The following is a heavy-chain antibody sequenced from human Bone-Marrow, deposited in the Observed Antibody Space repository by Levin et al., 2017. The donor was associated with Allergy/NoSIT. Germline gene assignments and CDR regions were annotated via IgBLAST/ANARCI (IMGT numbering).Heavy chain of an antibody. CDR3: ARDWGQDGGFRELYGYDY. Sequence: ASVKVSCKASGYTFTSYGISWVRQAPGQGLEWMGWISAYNGNTNYAQKLQGRVTMTTDTSTSTAYMELRSLRSDDTAVYYCARDWGQDGGFRELYGYDYWGQGTLVTVSS. D-gene: IGHD3-10*01. J-gene: IGHJ4*02. V-gene: IGHV1-18*01. CDR2: ISAYNGNT. CDR1: GYTFTSYG.